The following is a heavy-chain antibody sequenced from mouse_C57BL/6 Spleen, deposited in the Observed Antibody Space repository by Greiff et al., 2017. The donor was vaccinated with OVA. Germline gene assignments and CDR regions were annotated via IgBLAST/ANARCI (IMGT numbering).Heavy chain of an antibody. V-gene: IGHV1-26*01. D-gene: IGHD1-1*01. J-gene: IGHJ2*01. CDR1: GYTFTDYY. CDR3: ASVITTVVFDY. CDR2: INPNNGGT. Sequence: QLQQSGPELVKPGASVKISCKASGYTFTDYYMNWVKQSHGKSLEWIGDINPNNGGTSYNLKFKGKATLTVDKSSSTAYMELRSLTSEDSAVYYCASVITTVVFDYWGQGTTLTVSS.